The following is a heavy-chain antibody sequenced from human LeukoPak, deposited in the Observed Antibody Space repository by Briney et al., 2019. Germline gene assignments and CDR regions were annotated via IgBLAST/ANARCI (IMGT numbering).Heavy chain of an antibody. Sequence: GGSLRLSCAASGFTFSSYSMNWVRQAPGKGLEWVSSISSSSSYIYYADSVKGRFTISRDNAKNSLYLQMNSLRAEDTAVYYCARDPYYYGSGSSYYFDYWGQGTLVTVSS. CDR1: GFTFSSYS. CDR2: ISSSSSYI. CDR3: ARDPYYYGSGSSYYFDY. D-gene: IGHD3-10*01. J-gene: IGHJ4*02. V-gene: IGHV3-21*01.